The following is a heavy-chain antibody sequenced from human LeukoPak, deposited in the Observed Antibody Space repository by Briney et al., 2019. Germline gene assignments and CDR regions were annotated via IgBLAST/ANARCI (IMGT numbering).Heavy chain of an antibody. J-gene: IGHJ4*02. CDR2: LSGRGRDT. CDR1: GFTFSSYW. Sequence: GGSLRLSCAASGFTFSSYWMSWVRQAPGKGLEWLSALSGRGRDTYYADSVKGRFTISRDESKNTLYLQMNSLRAEDTAVYYCAIPGSAHYPAPFDFWGQGTLVTVSS. V-gene: IGHV3-23*01. D-gene: IGHD3-22*01. CDR3: AIPGSAHYPAPFDF.